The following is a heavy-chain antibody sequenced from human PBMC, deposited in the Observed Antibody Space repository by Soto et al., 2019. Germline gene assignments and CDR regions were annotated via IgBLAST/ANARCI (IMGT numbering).Heavy chain of an antibody. CDR1: NCSIRSYY. Sequence: SDSLSPTCSVPNCSIRSYYCTWPRQPPGKGLEWIRYIYDSGSTNYNHSLKSRVTISVDTSKNQFSLKLSSVTAADTAVYYCARAYRSSGMHDAFDIWGQGTMVT. J-gene: IGHJ3*02. CDR2: IYDSGST. V-gene: IGHV4-59*01. D-gene: IGHD6-13*01. CDR3: ARAYRSSGMHDAFDI.